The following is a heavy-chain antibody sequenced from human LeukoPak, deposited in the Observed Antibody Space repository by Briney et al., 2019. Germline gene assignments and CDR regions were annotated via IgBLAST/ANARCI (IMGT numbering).Heavy chain of an antibody. CDR1: GYSISSGYH. J-gene: IGHJ1*01. D-gene: IGHD3-22*01. Sequence: PSETLSLTCTVSGYSISSGYHWGWIRQPPGKGLEWFGSIYHGGSTYYNPSLKSRVTISVNTSKNQFSLKLRSVTAAAPAVYYGARVVKSTDSSGFYLPEYFQHWGQGTLATVYS. CDR3: ARVVKSTDSSGFYLPEYFQH. V-gene: IGHV4-38-2*02. CDR2: IYHGGST.